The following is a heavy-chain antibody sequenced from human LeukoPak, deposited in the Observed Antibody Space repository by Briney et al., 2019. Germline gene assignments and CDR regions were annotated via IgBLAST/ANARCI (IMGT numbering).Heavy chain of an antibody. D-gene: IGHD6-13*01. CDR3: ARGDGLSIAAAESYFDY. V-gene: IGHV1-8*03. J-gene: IGHJ4*02. CDR1: GYTFTSYD. Sequence: ASVKVSCKASGYTFTSYDINWVRQATGQGLEWMGWMNPNSGNTGYAQKFQGRVTITRNTSISTAYMELSSLRSEDTAVYYCARGDGLSIAAAESYFDYWGQGTLVTVSS. CDR2: MNPNSGNT.